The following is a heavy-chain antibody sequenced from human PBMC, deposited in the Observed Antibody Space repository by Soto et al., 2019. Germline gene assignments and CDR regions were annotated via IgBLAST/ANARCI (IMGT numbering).Heavy chain of an antibody. CDR2: IIPIPGTA. D-gene: IGHD2-2*01. CDR1: GGTFGSYA. J-gene: IGHJ6*02. CDR3: ARSQGSSTSLEIYYYYYYGMDV. Sequence: VQLVQSGAEVKKPGSSVKVSCKASGGTFGSYAISWVRQAPGQGLEWMGGIIPIPGTANYAQKYQGRVTIAADESTSTAYMELSSLRSEDTAVYYCARSQGSSTSLEIYYYYYYGMDVWGQGNTVTVSS. V-gene: IGHV1-69*01.